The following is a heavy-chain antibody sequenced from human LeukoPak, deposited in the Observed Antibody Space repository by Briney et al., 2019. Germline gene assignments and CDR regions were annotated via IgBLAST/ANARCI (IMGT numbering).Heavy chain of an antibody. J-gene: IGHJ3*01. CDR3: AKANGDYED. CDR1: GFIFSNYG. Sequence: PGGSLRLSCAASGFIFSNYGMAWVRQAPGKGLEWVSGLSDSGGRTNYADSVKGRFTISRDNSKNTLYLQMNSLRAEDTAVYYCAKANGDYEDWGQGTMVTVSS. D-gene: IGHD4-17*01. CDR2: LSDSGGRT. V-gene: IGHV3-23*01.